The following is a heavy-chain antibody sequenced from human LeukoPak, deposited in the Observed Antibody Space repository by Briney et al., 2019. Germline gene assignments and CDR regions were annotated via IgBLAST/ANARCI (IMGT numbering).Heavy chain of an antibody. CDR2: ISGSGSST. Sequence: GGSLRLSCAASGFTFSSYAMSWVRQAPGKGLEWVSAISGSGSSTYYADSVKGRFTISRDNSKNTLYLQMNSLRAEDTAVYYCAKHEYDFWSGYPYYFDYWGQGTLVTVSS. D-gene: IGHD3-3*01. J-gene: IGHJ4*02. V-gene: IGHV3-23*01. CDR1: GFTFSSYA. CDR3: AKHEYDFWSGYPYYFDY.